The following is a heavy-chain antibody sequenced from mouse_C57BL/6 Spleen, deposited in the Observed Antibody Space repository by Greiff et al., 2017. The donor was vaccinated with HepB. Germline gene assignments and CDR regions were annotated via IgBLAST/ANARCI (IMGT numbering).Heavy chain of an antibody. J-gene: IGHJ4*01. CDR1: GFTFSDYY. CDR3: ARGYYGSSYVGNAMDD. Sequence: EVQLVESEGGLVQPGSSMKLSCTASGFTFSDYYMAWVRQVPEKGLEWVANINYDGSSTYYLDTLKSRFIISRDNAKNILYLQMSSLKSEDTATYYCARGYYGSSYVGNAMDDWGQGTSVTVSS. D-gene: IGHD1-1*01. V-gene: IGHV5-16*01. CDR2: INYDGSST.